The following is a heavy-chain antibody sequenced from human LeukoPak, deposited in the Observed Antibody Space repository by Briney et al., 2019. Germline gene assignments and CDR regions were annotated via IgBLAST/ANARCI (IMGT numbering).Heavy chain of an antibody. CDR3: ARPELPGWSVLFDF. CDR2: INSYSSDI. Sequence: GGSLRLSCATSGFTFSSYSMTWVRQAPGKGLDWVSSINSYSSDIYYADSVKGRSTISRDNAKNSLYLQMNSLRAEDTAVYYCARPELPGWSVLFDFWGQGTLVTVSS. J-gene: IGHJ4*02. V-gene: IGHV3-21*01. CDR1: GFTFSSYS. D-gene: IGHD2-15*01.